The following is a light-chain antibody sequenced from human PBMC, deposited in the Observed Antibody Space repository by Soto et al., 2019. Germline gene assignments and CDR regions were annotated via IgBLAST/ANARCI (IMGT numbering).Light chain of an antibody. Sequence: ESGLTQSPGTLSLSPGERATLSCRASQRVSSNSLAWYQQKPGQAPRLLIYGASSRATGTPDRFSGSGSGTDFTLTISRLEPEDFAVYYCQQFGGSPPSWTFGQGTKVEI. CDR3: QQFGGSPPSWT. V-gene: IGKV3-20*01. J-gene: IGKJ1*01. CDR2: GAS. CDR1: QRVSSNS.